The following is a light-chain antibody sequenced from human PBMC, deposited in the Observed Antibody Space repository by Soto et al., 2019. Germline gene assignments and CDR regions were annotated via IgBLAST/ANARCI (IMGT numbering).Light chain of an antibody. CDR1: QTISKS. CDR3: QQRASWLRT. CDR2: GAS. J-gene: IGKJ1*01. V-gene: IGKV1-39*01. Sequence: DIQMTQSPSSLSASVGDTISITCRSFQTISKSLNWYQQRPGKAPKLLIFGASTLHNGVPPRFSGLGSGTHFTLTISSLEPEDFAVYYCQQRASWLRTFGEGTKVDIK.